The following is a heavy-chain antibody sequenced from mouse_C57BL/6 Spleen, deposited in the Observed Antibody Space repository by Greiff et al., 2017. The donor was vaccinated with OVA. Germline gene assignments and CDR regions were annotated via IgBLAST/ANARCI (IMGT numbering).Heavy chain of an antibody. Sequence: VQLQQSGAELVRPGASVKLSCTASGFNIKDYYMHWVKQRPEQGLEWIGRIGPEDGDTEYAPKFQGKATMTADTSSNTAYLQLSSLTSEDTAVYYCTTSNYARGWFAYWGQGTLVTVSA. D-gene: IGHD2-5*01. CDR1: GFNIKDYY. J-gene: IGHJ3*01. V-gene: IGHV14-1*01. CDR3: TTSNYARGWFAY. CDR2: IGPEDGDT.